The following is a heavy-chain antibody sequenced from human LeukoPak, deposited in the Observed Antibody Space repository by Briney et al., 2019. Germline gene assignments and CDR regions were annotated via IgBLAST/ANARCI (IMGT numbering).Heavy chain of an antibody. CDR3: ARAEGYGRELDS. J-gene: IGHJ4*02. Sequence: PGRPLRLSCAASGFTFSTYAMHWVRQAPGKGLVWVAVIPYDGSNKYYADSVKGRFTISRENSKNRLYLQMNSLRAEDTAVYYCARAEGYGRELDSWGQGTLVTVSS. D-gene: IGHD4-17*01. CDR2: IPYDGSNK. V-gene: IGHV3-30*04. CDR1: GFTFSTYA.